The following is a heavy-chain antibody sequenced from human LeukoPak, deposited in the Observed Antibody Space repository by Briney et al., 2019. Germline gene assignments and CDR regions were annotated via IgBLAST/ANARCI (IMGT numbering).Heavy chain of an antibody. CDR2: IYYSGST. CDR3: ARAAAAAPAEYFQH. CDR1: GGSISSYY. V-gene: IGHV4-59*01. J-gene: IGHJ1*01. D-gene: IGHD6-13*01. Sequence: SETLSLTCTVSGGSISSYYWSWLRQPPGKGLEWIGYIYYSGSTNYNPSLKSRVTISVDTSKNQFSLKLSSVTAADTAVYYCARAAAAAPAEYFQHWGQGTLVTVSS.